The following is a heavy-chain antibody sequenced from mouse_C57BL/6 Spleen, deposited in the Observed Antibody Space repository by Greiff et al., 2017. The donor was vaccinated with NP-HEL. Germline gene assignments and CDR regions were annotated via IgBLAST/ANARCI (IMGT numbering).Heavy chain of an antibody. CDR3: ARGDYERGYYFDY. D-gene: IGHD2-4*01. V-gene: IGHV1-22*01. CDR2: INPNNGGT. CDR1: GYTFTDYN. J-gene: IGHJ2*01. Sequence: EVQLVESGPELVKPGASVKMSCKASGYTFTDYNMHWVKQSHGKSLEWIGYINPNNGGTSYNQKFKGKATLTVNKSSSTAYMELRSLTSEDSAVYYCARGDYERGYYFDYWGQGTTLTVSS.